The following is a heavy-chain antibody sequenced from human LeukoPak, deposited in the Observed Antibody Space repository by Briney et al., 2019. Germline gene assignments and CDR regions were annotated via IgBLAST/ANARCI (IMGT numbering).Heavy chain of an antibody. Sequence: SETLSLTCAVYGGSFSGYYWSWIRQPPGKGLEWIGEINHSGSTNYNPSLKSRVTISVDTSKNQFSLKLSSVTAADTAVYYCARDYYGSGSYLRFGGQGTLVTASS. J-gene: IGHJ4*02. CDR3: ARDYYGSGSYLRF. CDR2: INHSGST. V-gene: IGHV4-34*01. CDR1: GGSFSGYY. D-gene: IGHD3-10*01.